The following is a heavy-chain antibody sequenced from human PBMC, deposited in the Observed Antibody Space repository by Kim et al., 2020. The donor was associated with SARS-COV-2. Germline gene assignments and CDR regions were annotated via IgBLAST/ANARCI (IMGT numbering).Heavy chain of an antibody. V-gene: IGHV4-38-2*02. CDR1: GYSITSGYY. CDR3: ARIDFSPRYCSDGSCYSSDYYYGMDV. CDR2: IHHIANT. Sequence: SETLSLTCTVSGYSITSGYYWGWFRQPPGKGLEWIGIIHHIANTYYNPSLKTRVTVSVDPSRNQFSLRLTSVTAADSAVYYCARIDFSPRYCSDGSCYSSDYYYGMDVWGQGTSVTVSS. D-gene: IGHD2-15*01. J-gene: IGHJ6*02.